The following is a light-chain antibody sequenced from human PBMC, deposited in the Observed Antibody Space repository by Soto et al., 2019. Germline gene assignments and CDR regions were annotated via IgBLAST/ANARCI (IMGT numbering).Light chain of an antibody. J-gene: IGKJ1*01. Sequence: DIQMTQSPSSLSASVGDRVSITCRAGQSMSSSLNWYQQKPGKAPTLLIYAASSLQSGVPSRFSGSGSGPDFTLTISSLQPEDFATYFCQQSYNTPRTFGQGTKVEIE. V-gene: IGKV1-39*01. CDR2: AAS. CDR3: QQSYNTPRT. CDR1: QSMSSS.